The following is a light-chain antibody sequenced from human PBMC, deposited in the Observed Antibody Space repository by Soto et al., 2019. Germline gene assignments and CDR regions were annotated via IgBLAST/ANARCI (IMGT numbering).Light chain of an antibody. J-gene: IGLJ2*01. CDR2: DVS. CDR1: SSDVGGYNY. Sequence: QSALTQPASVSGSTGQSITISCTGASSDVGGYNYVSWYQQHPGKAPKLMIYDVSNRPSGVSNRFSGSKSGNTASLTISGLQAEDEDDYYCSSYTSSSTLRVFGGGTKLTVL. V-gene: IGLV2-14*01. CDR3: SSYTSSSTLRV.